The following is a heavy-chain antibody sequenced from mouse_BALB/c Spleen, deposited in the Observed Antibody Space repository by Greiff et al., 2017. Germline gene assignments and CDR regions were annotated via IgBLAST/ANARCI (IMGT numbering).Heavy chain of an antibody. D-gene: IGHD4-1*01. CDR2: IWSGGST. CDR3: ARREDPGYYYAMDY. V-gene: IGHV2-2*02. CDR1: GFSLTSYG. J-gene: IGHJ4*01. Sequence: VQRVESGPGLVQPSQSLSITCTVSGFSLTSYGVHWVRQSPGKGLEWLGVIWSGGSTDYNAAFISRLSISKDNSKSQVFFKMNSLQANDTAIYYCARREDPGYYYAMDYWGQGTSVTVSS.